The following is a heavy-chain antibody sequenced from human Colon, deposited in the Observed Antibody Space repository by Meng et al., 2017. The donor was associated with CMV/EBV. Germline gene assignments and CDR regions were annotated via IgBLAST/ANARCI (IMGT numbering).Heavy chain of an antibody. V-gene: IGHV3-23*01. J-gene: IGHJ4*02. CDR3: AKVRSGNYNFYFDY. CDR2: IRGSGDST. Sequence: EVQLLESGGVLVPPGGSLRFSCAVSGFTFSIYGMIWVRQAPGKGPEWVSGIRGSGDSTYYADSVKGRFTISRDNSKNTLYLQMNSLRAEDTAVYYCAKVRSGNYNFYFDYWGQGTLVTVSS. D-gene: IGHD1-26*01. CDR1: GFTFSIYG.